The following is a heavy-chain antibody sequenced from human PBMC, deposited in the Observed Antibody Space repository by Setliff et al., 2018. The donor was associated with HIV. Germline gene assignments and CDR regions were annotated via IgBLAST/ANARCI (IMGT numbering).Heavy chain of an antibody. CDR1: GGSISGYY. D-gene: IGHD3-10*01. CDR3: ARDTSGGY. V-gene: IGHV4-59*01. Sequence: PSETLSLTCTVSGGSISGYYWSWIRQPPGKGLEWIGYIYYSGSTNYNPSLKSRVTISVVTSKNQFSLKLSSVTAADTAVYYCARDTSGGYWGQGTLVTVSS. J-gene: IGHJ4*02. CDR2: IYYSGST.